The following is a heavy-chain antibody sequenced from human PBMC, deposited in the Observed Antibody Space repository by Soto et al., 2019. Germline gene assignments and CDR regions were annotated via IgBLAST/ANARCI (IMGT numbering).Heavy chain of an antibody. CDR1: GGTFSSYA. CDR3: ARAGTTAYYYYGMDV. CDR2: IIPIFGTA. D-gene: IGHD1-7*01. V-gene: IGHV1-69*13. Sequence: GASVKVSCKASGGTFSSYAISWVRQAPGQGLEWMGGIIPIFGTANYAQKFQGRVTITANESTSTAYMELSSLRSEDTAVYYCARAGTTAYYYYGMDVWGQGTTVTVSS. J-gene: IGHJ6*02.